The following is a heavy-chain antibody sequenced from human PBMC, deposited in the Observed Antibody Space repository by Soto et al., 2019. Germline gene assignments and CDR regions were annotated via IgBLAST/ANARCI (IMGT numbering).Heavy chain of an antibody. J-gene: IGHJ3*02. Sequence: GGSLRLSCAASGFTFSSYWMHWVRQAPGKGLVWVSCINSDGSSTSYADSVKGRFTISRDNAKNTLYLQMKSLRAEDTAVYYCARDRYCSSTSCYADAFDIWGQGTMVTVSS. CDR2: INSDGSST. V-gene: IGHV3-74*01. CDR3: ARDRYCSSTSCYADAFDI. D-gene: IGHD2-2*01. CDR1: GFTFSSYW.